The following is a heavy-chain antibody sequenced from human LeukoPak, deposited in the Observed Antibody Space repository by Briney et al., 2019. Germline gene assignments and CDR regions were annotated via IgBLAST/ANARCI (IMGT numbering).Heavy chain of an antibody. V-gene: IGHV3-30*04. Sequence: PGGSLRLYCAASGFTFSSYAMHWVRQAPGKGLEWMAVISYDGRNKNYADSAKGRFTISRDNSKNTLSLQMNSLRADDTAVYYCAMATLTTVTPIGYWGQGTLVTVSS. CDR1: GFTFSSYA. CDR3: AMATLTTVTPIGY. J-gene: IGHJ4*02. D-gene: IGHD4-17*01. CDR2: ISYDGRNK.